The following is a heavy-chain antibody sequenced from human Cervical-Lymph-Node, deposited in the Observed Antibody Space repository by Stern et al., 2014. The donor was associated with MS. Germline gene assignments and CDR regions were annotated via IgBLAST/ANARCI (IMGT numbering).Heavy chain of an antibody. D-gene: IGHD7-27*01. CDR2: INPNSCAS. Sequence: VQLVQSGAEVKKPGASVKVSCKASGYTITGYYIDWVRQAPGQGLEWMGWINPNSCASKDAQNFQVRFTMTRDTSISTAHMELSGLRADDTAVYYCARDLAGDGDLYLDYWGQGTLVTVSS. V-gene: IGHV1-2*02. CDR1: GYTITGYY. J-gene: IGHJ4*02. CDR3: ARDLAGDGDLYLDY.